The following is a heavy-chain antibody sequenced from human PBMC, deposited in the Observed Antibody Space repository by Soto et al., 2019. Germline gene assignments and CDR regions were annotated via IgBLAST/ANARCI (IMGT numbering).Heavy chain of an antibody. Sequence: QVQLVESGGDVVQPGRSLRLSCAASGFTFSFYAVHWVRQAPGKGLEWVAVIAYNGRNKHYVDSVKGRFTISRDNSQDTLYLQMDRLRPDDPAVYYCARQAKIGDRSQFYFDSWGQGTLVTVSS. J-gene: IGHJ4*02. D-gene: IGHD3-16*01. V-gene: IGHV3-30*04. CDR3: ARQAKIGDRSQFYFDS. CDR1: GFTFSFYA. CDR2: IAYNGRNK.